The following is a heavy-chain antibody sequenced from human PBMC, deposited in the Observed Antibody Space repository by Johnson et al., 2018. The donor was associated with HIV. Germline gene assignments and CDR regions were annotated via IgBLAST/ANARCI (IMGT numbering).Heavy chain of an antibody. CDR3: AREGRDGYNYDAFDI. CDR2: IKQDGSEK. CDR1: SSYW. D-gene: IGHD5-24*01. V-gene: IGHV3-7*01. Sequence: SSYWMSWVRQAPGKGLEWVANIKQDGSEKYYVDSVKGRFTISRDNAKNSLYLQMNSLRAEDTAVYYCAREGRDGYNYDAFDILGQGTMVTVSS. J-gene: IGHJ3*02.